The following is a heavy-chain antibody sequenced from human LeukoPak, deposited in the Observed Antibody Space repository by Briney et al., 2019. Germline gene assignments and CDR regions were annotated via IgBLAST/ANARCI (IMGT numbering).Heavy chain of an antibody. CDR3: ASITGTTWHY. V-gene: IGHV1-2*02. CDR1: GYTFTGYY. Sequence: ASVKVSCKASGYTFTGYYMHWVRQAPGPGLEWMGWINPNSGGTNYPQKVQGRVTMTRDTSISTAYMELSRLRSDDTAVYYCASITGTTWHYWGKGTLVTVSS. D-gene: IGHD1-7*01. CDR2: INPNSGGT. J-gene: IGHJ4*02.